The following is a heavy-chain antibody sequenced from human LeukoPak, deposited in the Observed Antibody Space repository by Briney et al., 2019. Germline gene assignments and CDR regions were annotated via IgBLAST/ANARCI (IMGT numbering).Heavy chain of an antibody. V-gene: IGHV3-48*01. CDR3: ARDRGASYYYYMDV. Sequence: GGSLRLSCAASGFTFSSYSMNWVRQAPGKGLEWVSYISSSSSTIYYADSVKGRFTISRDNAKNSLYLQMNSLRAEDTAVYYCARDRGASYYYYMDVWGKGATVTVSS. D-gene: IGHD4/OR15-4a*01. CDR2: ISSSSSTI. CDR1: GFTFSSYS. J-gene: IGHJ6*03.